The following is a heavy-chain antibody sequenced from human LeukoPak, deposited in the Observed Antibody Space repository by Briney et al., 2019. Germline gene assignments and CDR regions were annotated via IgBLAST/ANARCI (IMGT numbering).Heavy chain of an antibody. CDR2: IYHSGST. D-gene: IGHD1-1*01. V-gene: IGHV4-38-2*02. CDR1: GGSISSYY. Sequence: SSETLSLTCTVSGGSISSYYWSWIRQPPGKGLEWIGSIYHSGSTYSNPSLRSRVTISIDTSKNQFSLKLSSVTAADTAVYYCARDVTGTLLKWDWGQGTLVTVTS. J-gene: IGHJ4*02. CDR3: ARDVTGTLLKWD.